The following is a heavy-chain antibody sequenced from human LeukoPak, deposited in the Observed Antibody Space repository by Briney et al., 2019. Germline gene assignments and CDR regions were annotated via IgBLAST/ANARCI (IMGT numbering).Heavy chain of an antibody. CDR1: GFKFSNFW. CDR2: ISGRGGST. D-gene: IGHD6-19*01. Sequence: GGSLRLSCAASGFKFSNFWMHWVRQAPGKGLEWVSGISGRGGSTYYADSVQGRFTISRDNSKNTLYLQMNSLRAEDTAVYYCAKVVDGQWLVRGWFDPWGQGTLVTVSS. V-gene: IGHV3-23*01. J-gene: IGHJ5*02. CDR3: AKVVDGQWLVRGWFDP.